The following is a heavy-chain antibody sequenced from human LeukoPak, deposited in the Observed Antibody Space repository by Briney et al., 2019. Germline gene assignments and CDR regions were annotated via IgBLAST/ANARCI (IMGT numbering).Heavy chain of an antibody. V-gene: IGHV4-34*01. Sequence: SETLSLTCAVYGGSFSGYYWSWIRQPPGKGLEWIGEINHSGSTNYNPSLKSRVTISVDTSKNQFSLKLSSVTAADTAVYYCARAGYSSGWYPYHYYGMDVWGQGTTVTVSS. CDR2: INHSGST. CDR3: ARAGYSSGWYPYHYYGMDV. D-gene: IGHD6-19*01. CDR1: GGSFSGYY. J-gene: IGHJ6*02.